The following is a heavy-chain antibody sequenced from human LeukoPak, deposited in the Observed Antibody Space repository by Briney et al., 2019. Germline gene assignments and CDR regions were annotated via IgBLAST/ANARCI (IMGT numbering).Heavy chain of an antibody. CDR3: ARGSGYDYSWFDP. CDR1: GYTFTNYY. V-gene: IGHV1-2*02. D-gene: IGHD5-12*01. CDR2: INPNSGGT. Sequence: ASVKVSCKASGYTFTNYYVHWVRQAPGQRLEWMGWINPNSGGTDYAQKFQGRVTMTRDTSISTAYMELSRLTSDDTAVYYCARGSGYDYSWFDPWGQGTLGIVSS. J-gene: IGHJ5*02.